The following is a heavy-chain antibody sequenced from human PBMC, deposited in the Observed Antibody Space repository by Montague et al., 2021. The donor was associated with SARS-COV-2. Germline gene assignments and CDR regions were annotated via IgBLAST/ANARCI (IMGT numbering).Heavy chain of an antibody. CDR3: ARTSRDSRYFYGVDV. D-gene: IGHD2-21*02. CDR2: IFRSGAT. J-gene: IGHJ6*02. Sequence: SETLSLTCTVSGDSISDYYWSWIRQPPGMGLEWIGYIFRSGATNYNPPLKSRVIISLDTSKSQFSLRLSSVTAADTAIYYCARTSRDSRYFYGVDVWGQGTPVTVSS. V-gene: IGHV4-59*01. CDR1: GDSISDYY.